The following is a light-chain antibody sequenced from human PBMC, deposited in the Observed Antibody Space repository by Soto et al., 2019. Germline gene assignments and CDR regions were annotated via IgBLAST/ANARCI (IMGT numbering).Light chain of an antibody. CDR3: QQYDNWPPWT. Sequence: EIVMTQSPATLSVSPGERATITCRANQNIRSNLAWHQQKPGQAPKLLIYGASTRATGVPARFSGSGSGTEFTLTISSLQSEYFAVYYCQQYDNWPPWTFGQGTKVEIK. CDR1: QNIRSN. CDR2: GAS. J-gene: IGKJ1*01. V-gene: IGKV3-15*01.